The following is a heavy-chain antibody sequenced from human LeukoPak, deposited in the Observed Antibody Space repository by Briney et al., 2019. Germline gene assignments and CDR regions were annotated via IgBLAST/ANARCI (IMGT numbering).Heavy chain of an antibody. CDR1: GYTFTGHF. CDR2: INPNSGGN. D-gene: IGHD4-23*01. CDR3: ARVRNGGNSADY. V-gene: IGHV1-2*02. Sequence: GASVKVSCKASGYTFTGHFMHWVRQAPGQGLEWMGWINPNSGGNNYVQKFQGRVTLTTESSISTAYMELSRLTSDDTALYYCARVRNGGNSADYWGQGTLVTVSS. J-gene: IGHJ4*02.